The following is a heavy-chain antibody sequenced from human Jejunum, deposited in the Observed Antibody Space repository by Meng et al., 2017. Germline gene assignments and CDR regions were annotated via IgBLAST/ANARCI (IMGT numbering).Heavy chain of an antibody. D-gene: IGHD6-19*01. Sequence: QVQLQQSHPGLVQPSQPLSLTCAISGDSVSSNSAAWNWIRQSPSRGLEWLGRTYYRSKWSSDYAVSVRSRITINADTSKNQFSLQLNSVTPEDTAVYYCARKAVAVGTFDYWGQGTLVTVSS. J-gene: IGHJ4*02. CDR1: GDSVSSNSAA. CDR2: TYYRSKWSS. CDR3: ARKAVAVGTFDY. V-gene: IGHV6-1*01.